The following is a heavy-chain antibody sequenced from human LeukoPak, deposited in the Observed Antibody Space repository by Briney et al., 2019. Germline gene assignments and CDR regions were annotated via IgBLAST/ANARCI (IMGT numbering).Heavy chain of an antibody. Sequence: GGSLRLSCAASGFTVSSSYMSWVRQAPGKGLEWVSGIRGSGVSTSYADSVKGRLTISRDNSKNMLYLFMNNLRAEDTAVYYCALLGGKLLWRIDYWGQGTRVTVSS. D-gene: IGHD3-10*01. V-gene: IGHV3-23*01. CDR2: IRGSGVST. CDR1: GFTVSSSY. CDR3: ALLGGKLLWRIDY. J-gene: IGHJ4*02.